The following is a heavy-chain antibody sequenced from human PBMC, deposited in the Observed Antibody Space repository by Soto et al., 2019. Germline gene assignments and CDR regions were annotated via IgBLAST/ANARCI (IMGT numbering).Heavy chain of an antibody. D-gene: IGHD6-13*01. CDR1: GYSFTSYW. CDR2: IYPGDSDT. J-gene: IGHJ6*02. Sequence: GEALKISCKGSGYSFTSYWIGWVRQMPVKGLEWMGIIYPGDSDTRYSPSFQGQVTISADKSISTAYLQWSSLKASDTAMYYCARHPRDVAAAGTGYYYGMDVWGQGTTVTVSS. V-gene: IGHV5-51*01. CDR3: ARHPRDVAAAGTGYYYGMDV.